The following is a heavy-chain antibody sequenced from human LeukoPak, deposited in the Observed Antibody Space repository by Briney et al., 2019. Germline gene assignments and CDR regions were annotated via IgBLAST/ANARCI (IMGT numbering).Heavy chain of an antibody. CDR2: ISWNSGSI. V-gene: IGHV3-9*01. J-gene: IGHJ4*02. CDR1: GFTFDDYA. Sequence: PGGSLRLSCAVSGFTFDDYAMHWVRQAPGKGLEWVSGISWNSGSIGYADSVKGRFTISRDNAKNSLYLQMNSLRAEDTALYYCAKDGGGDYYDSSGYYYWGQGTLVTVSS. D-gene: IGHD3-22*01. CDR3: AKDGGGDYYDSSGYYY.